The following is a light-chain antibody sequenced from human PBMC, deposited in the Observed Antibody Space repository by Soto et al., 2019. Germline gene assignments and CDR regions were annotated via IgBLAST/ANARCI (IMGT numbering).Light chain of an antibody. J-gene: IGKJ2*01. CDR1: QSINIY. CDR2: AAS. V-gene: IGKV1-39*01. CDR3: QQSYRSPYT. Sequence: IQLTQSPYSLSESVGDRVTLTCRASQSINIYLNWYQQKPGKAPTLLIYAASSLQSGVPSRFSGGGSRTDFTLTISSLQTEDCATYYCQQSYRSPYTFGQGTKLET.